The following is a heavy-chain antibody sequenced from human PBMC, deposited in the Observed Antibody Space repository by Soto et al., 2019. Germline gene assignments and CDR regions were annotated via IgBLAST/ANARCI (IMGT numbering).Heavy chain of an antibody. D-gene: IGHD6-6*01. J-gene: IGHJ6*03. CDR3: ARRARPDFYYMDV. CDR1: GFTLSGYA. CDR2: ISSNGVGT. V-gene: IGHV3-64*01. Sequence: EVQLAESGGGLAQPGGSLRLSCAASGFTLSGYAMDWVRQAPGKGLEYVSGISSNGVGTYYANSVQVRFTISRDNSKNTVYLQMGSLRPEDMAVYYCARRARPDFYYMDVWGKGTTVTVTS.